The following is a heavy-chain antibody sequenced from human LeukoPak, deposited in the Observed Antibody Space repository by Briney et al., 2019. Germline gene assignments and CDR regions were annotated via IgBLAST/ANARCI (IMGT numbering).Heavy chain of an antibody. CDR3: ARDGRDTMVRGVAAPYYYGMDV. D-gene: IGHD3-10*01. Sequence: VASVKVSCKASGYTFTSYYMHWVRQAPGQGLEWMGIINPSGGSTSYAQKFQGRVTMTRDTSTSTVYMELSSLRSEDTAVYYCARDGRDTMVRGVAAPYYYGMDVWGKGTTVTVSS. J-gene: IGHJ6*04. CDR1: GYTFTSYY. CDR2: INPSGGST. V-gene: IGHV1-46*01.